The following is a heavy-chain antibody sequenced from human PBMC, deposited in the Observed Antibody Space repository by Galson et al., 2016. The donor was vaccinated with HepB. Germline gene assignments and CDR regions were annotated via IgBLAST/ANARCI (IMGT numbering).Heavy chain of an antibody. Sequence: ESLKISCKGSEYSFPNYWIGWVRQMLGKGLEWMGIIYPGDSDTRYSPSFQGQVTTSADKSIRTAYLQWSSLKVSDTAMYYCARLGGGRIASRRRYSYYGMDVWGQGTTVTVSS. J-gene: IGHJ6*02. V-gene: IGHV5-51*01. CDR2: IYPGDSDT. D-gene: IGHD6-6*01. CDR1: EYSFPNYW. CDR3: ARLGGGRIASRRRYSYYGMDV.